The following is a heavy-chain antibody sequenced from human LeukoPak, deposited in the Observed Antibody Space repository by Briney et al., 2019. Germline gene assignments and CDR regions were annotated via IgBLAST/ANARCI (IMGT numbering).Heavy chain of an antibody. CDR2: ISAYNGNT. Sequence: ASVKVSCKASGYTFTSYGISWVRQAPGQGLEWMGWISAYNGNTNYAQKLQGRVTMTTDTSTSTAYMELRSLRSDDTAVYYCARGPRGVVVPAARYYYYYGMDVWGQGTTATVSS. CDR1: GYTFTSYG. V-gene: IGHV1-18*01. D-gene: IGHD2-2*01. CDR3: ARGPRGVVVPAARYYYYYGMDV. J-gene: IGHJ6*02.